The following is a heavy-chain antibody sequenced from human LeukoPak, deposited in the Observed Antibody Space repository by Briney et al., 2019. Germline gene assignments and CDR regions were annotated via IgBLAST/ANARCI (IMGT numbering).Heavy chain of an antibody. CDR2: ISGSGGST. CDR1: GFTLSNYA. Sequence: GGSLRLSCAASGFTLSNYAVSWVRQTPGKGLERVSAISGSGGSTYNADSVKGRFTVSRDNSKNTLYLQMSSLRAEDTAVYYCAKLQGITAWLPRNFFDYWGQGTLVTVSS. J-gene: IGHJ4*02. D-gene: IGHD1-20*01. CDR3: AKLQGITAWLPRNFFDY. V-gene: IGHV3-23*01.